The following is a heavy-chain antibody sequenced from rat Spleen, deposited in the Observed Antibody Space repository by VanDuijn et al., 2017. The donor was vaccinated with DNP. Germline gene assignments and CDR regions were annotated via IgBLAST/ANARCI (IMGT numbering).Heavy chain of an antibody. Sequence: QVQLKESGPGLVQPSQTLSLTCTVSGFSLTNYHVYWVRQSPGKGLEWMGRIQSGGSRDYNSALKSRLSISRDTSKSQVFLKRNSVQTEDTAMYFCARGLGEWGQGVMVTVSS. J-gene: IGHJ2*01. CDR1: GFSLTNYH. D-gene: IGHD5-1*01. CDR2: IQSGGSR. CDR3: ARGLGE. V-gene: IGHV2-27*01.